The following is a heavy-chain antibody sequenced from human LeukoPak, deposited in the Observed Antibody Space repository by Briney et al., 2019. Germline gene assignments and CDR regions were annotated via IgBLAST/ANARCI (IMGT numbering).Heavy chain of an antibody. J-gene: IGHJ4*02. V-gene: IGHV4-30-4*01. CDR1: GGSISSGDYY. D-gene: IGHD3-10*01. CDR2: IYYSGST. Sequence: PSETLSLTCTVSGGSISSGDYYWSWIRQPPGKGLEWIGYIYYSGSTYYNPSLKSRVTISVDMSKNQFSLKLSSVTAADTAVCYCARASRSITMVRGVILFDYWGQGTLVTVSS. CDR3: ARASRSITMVRGVILFDY.